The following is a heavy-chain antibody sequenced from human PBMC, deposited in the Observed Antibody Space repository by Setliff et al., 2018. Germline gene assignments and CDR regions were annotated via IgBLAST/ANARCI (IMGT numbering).Heavy chain of an antibody. V-gene: IGHV1-69*10. Sequence: SVKVSCKASGGTFSSYAISWVRQAPGQGLEWMGGIIPILGIANYAQKFQGRVTITADESTSTAYMGLSSLRSEDTAVYYCAGDFMVRGVIITAGNAFDIWGQGTMVTVSS. CDR1: GGTFSSYA. CDR3: AGDFMVRGVIITAGNAFDI. J-gene: IGHJ3*02. CDR2: IIPILGIA. D-gene: IGHD3-10*01.